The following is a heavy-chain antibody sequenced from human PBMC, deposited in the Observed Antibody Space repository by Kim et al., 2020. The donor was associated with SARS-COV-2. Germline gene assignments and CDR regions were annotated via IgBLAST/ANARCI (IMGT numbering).Heavy chain of an antibody. J-gene: IGHJ4*02. CDR1: GGSISSSSYY. CDR3: ARQGSSDYVFDY. CDR2: IYYSGST. V-gene: IGHV4-39*01. D-gene: IGHD5-12*01. Sequence: SETLSLTCTVSGGSISSSSYYWGWIRQPPGKGLEWIGSIYYSGSTYYNPSLKSRVTISVDTSKNQLSLKLSSVTAADTAVYYCARQGSSDYVFDYWGQGTLVTVSS.